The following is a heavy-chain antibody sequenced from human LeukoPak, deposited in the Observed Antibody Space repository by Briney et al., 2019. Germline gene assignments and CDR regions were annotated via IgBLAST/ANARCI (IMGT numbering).Heavy chain of an antibody. CDR2: ISNSETT. J-gene: IGHJ4*02. CDR1: GFTFSNYV. D-gene: IGHD2-2*01. CDR3: VKRVGYYFDY. Sequence: GGSLRLSCAASGFTFSNYVMNWVRQAPGKGLEWVSAISNSETTYYADSVKGRFTISRDISKNTLYLQMNRLGVEDTAVYNCVKRVGYYFDYWGQGTLATVSS. V-gene: IGHV3-23*01.